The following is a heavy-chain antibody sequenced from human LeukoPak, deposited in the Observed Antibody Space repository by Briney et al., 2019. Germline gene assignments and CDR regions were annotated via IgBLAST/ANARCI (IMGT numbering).Heavy chain of an antibody. D-gene: IGHD3-9*01. CDR3: ARVGYDILTGYFFSLSGDYYMDV. CDR2: ISSSGSTI. CDR1: GFTFSDYY. Sequence: GGFLRLSCAASGFTFSDYYMSWIRQAPGKGLEWVSYISSSGSTIYYADSVKGRFTISRDNAKNSLYLQMNSLRAEDTAVYYCARVGYDILTGYFFSLSGDYYMDVWGKGTTVTVSS. J-gene: IGHJ6*03. V-gene: IGHV3-11*04.